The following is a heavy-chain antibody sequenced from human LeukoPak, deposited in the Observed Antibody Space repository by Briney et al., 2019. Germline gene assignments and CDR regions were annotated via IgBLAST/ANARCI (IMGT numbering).Heavy chain of an antibody. J-gene: IGHJ3*02. CDR1: GGSIRNYY. D-gene: IGHD2-2*01. V-gene: IGHV4-59*01. CDR2: IYYSGST. CDR3: ARGGYCTSNSCYGDDAFDI. Sequence: PSETLSLTCTVSGGSIRNYYWGWIRQPPGEGLEWIGYIYYSGSTNYNPSLKSRLTISVDTSKNQFSLRLSSVTAADTAMYFCARGGYCTSNSCYGDDAFDIWGQGTMVIVSS.